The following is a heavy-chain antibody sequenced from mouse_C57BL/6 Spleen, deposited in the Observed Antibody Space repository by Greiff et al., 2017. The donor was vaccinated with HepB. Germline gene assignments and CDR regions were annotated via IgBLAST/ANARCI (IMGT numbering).Heavy chain of an antibody. D-gene: IGHD1-1*01. CDR3: ARSSSYEWYFDV. J-gene: IGHJ1*03. CDR1: GFTFSDYG. V-gene: IGHV5-17*01. CDR2: ISSGSSTI. Sequence: DVMLVESGGGLVKPGGSLKLSCAASGFTFSDYGMHWVRQAPEKGLEWVAYISSGSSTIYYADTVKGRFTISRDNAKNTLFLQMTSLRSEDTAMYYCARSSSYEWYFDVWGTGTTVTVSS.